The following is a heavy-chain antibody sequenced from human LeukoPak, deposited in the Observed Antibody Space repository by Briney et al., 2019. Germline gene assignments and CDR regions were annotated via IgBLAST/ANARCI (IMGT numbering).Heavy chain of an antibody. Sequence: PGGSLRLSCAASGFSVSSNYMSWVRQAPGKGLEWVGRIKSKTDGGTTDNAAPVKGRFSVSRDDSENTLYLKMNSLKTEDTAVYYCTIHNIKSTAISSFDSWGQGTLVTVSS. CDR3: TIHNIKSTAISSFDS. CDR1: GFSVSSNY. V-gene: IGHV3-15*01. J-gene: IGHJ4*02. CDR2: IKSKTDGGTT. D-gene: IGHD5/OR15-5a*01.